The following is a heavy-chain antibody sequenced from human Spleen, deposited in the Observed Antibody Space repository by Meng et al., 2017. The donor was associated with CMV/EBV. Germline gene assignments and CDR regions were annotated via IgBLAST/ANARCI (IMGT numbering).Heavy chain of an antibody. CDR3: ARGRVTLVRGVVIY. CDR2: NNQSGSS. J-gene: IGHJ4*02. Sequence: VCGGSFTGYYWSWNGQSPGKGREWIGENNQSGSSNNNQYRKSGISISVDESKSQFTLNLTSVTAADMGIYYCARGRVTLVRGVVIYWGQGTLVTVSS. D-gene: IGHD3-10*01. V-gene: IGHV4-34*01. CDR1: GGSFTGYY.